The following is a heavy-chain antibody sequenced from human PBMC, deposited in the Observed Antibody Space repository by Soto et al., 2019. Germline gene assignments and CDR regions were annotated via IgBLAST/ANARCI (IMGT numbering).Heavy chain of an antibody. CDR3: AKAWGIDY. CDR2: ISGSGSST. D-gene: IGHD7-27*01. J-gene: IGHJ4*02. CDR1: GFTFSSYT. V-gene: IGHV3-23*01. Sequence: EVQLLESGGGLVEPGGSRRLSCAASGFTFSSYTMSWVRQAPGKGLEWVSTISGSGSSTYSADSVKGRFTISRDNSKNTLYLQMKRLRVEHTAIYYCAKAWGIDYWGQGTLVTVSS.